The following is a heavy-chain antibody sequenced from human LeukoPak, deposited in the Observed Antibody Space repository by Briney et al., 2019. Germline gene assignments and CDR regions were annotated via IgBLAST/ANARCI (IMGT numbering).Heavy chain of an antibody. CDR1: ASTFSTYA. V-gene: IGHV1-3*03. CDR3: AREKYFRIGRFDRAYLDD. J-gene: IGHJ4*02. CDR2: ISTGNGNT. Sequence: ASVKVSCKASASTFSTYAIHWVRQAPGQGLEWMGWISTGNGNTRYSKAFQDRFTISRDTSASTVCMELRALTSGDVAVYYCAREKYFRIGRFDRAYLDDWGQGTLVAVSS. D-gene: IGHD3-10*01.